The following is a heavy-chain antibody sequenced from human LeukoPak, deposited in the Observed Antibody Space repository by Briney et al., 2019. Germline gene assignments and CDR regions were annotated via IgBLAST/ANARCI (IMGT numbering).Heavy chain of an antibody. Sequence: ASVKVSCKASGGTFSSYAISWVRQAPGQGLEWMGGIIPIFGTANYAQKFQGRVTITTDESTSTAYMELSSLRSEDTAVYYCARGYDILTGYPYYFDYWGQGTLVTVSS. V-gene: IGHV1-69*05. D-gene: IGHD3-9*01. CDR1: GGTFSSYA. CDR3: ARGYDILTGYPYYFDY. J-gene: IGHJ4*02. CDR2: IIPIFGTA.